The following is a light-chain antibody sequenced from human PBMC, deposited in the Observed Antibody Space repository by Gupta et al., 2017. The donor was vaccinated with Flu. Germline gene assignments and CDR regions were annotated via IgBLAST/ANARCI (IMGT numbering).Light chain of an antibody. V-gene: IGLV2-14*01. J-gene: IGLJ1*01. Sequence: QSALTQPASVSGSPGQSITISCTAAFSDVRGYNYVSWYQQHPGKAPNLIIYEVSNRPSGVSNRFSGAKSGNTASLTISGLQAEDEADYYCGSYTTSSTLEVFGAGTKVTVL. CDR2: EVS. CDR3: GSYTTSSTLEV. CDR1: FSDVRGYNY.